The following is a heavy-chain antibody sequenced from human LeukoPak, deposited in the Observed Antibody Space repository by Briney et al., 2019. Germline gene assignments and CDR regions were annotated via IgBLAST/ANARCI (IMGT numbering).Heavy chain of an antibody. J-gene: IGHJ4*02. CDR3: AKDLTASGDYGFDY. Sequence: GGSLRLSCASSGFTFNNYAISWVRQAPGKGLEWVATISGSGGRTYYADPVKGRFTISRDNSKNTVLLQMKNLRVEHTAVYYCAKDLTASGDYGFDYWGQGTLVTVSS. CDR2: ISGSGGRT. D-gene: IGHD4-17*01. V-gene: IGHV3-23*01. CDR1: GFTFNNYA.